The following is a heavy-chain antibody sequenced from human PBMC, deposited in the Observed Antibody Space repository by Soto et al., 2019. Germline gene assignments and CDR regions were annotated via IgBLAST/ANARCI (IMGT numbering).Heavy chain of an antibody. J-gene: IGHJ4*02. CDR3: ARSLFLASTDTEPFDY. D-gene: IGHD3-3*02. V-gene: IGHV3-23*01. CDR1: GFTFSSYA. CDR2: ISGGGNDA. Sequence: EAQLLESGGGLVQPGGSLVLSCAASGFTFSSYAMSWVRQAQGKGLEWVSSISGGGNDAFYAVSVKGRFTISRDNSRNTLYLQMSSLRADDTAIYYCARSLFLASTDTEPFDYWGQGALVTVSS.